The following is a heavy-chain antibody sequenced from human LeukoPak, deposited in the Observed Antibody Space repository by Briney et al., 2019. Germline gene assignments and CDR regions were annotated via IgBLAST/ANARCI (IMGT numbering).Heavy chain of an antibody. V-gene: IGHV3-11*05. CDR2: ISSSSSYT. CDR1: GFTFSDYY. Sequence: GGSLRLSCAASGFTFSDYYMSWIRQAPGKGLEWVSYISSSSSYTNYADSVKGRFTISRDNAKNSLYLQMNSLRAEDTAVYYCARDIAGCSGGSCYSRSWFDPWGQGTLVTVSS. D-gene: IGHD2-15*01. J-gene: IGHJ5*02. CDR3: ARDIAGCSGGSCYSRSWFDP.